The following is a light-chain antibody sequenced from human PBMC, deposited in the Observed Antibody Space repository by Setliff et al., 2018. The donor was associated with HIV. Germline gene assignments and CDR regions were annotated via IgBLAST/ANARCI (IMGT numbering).Light chain of an antibody. CDR1: SSDVGSYNH. CDR3: NSYTAASTQV. CDR2: EGR. V-gene: IGLV2-14*02. Sequence: QSALTQPASVSGSPGQSITISCTGTSSDVGSYNHVSWYQQHPGKAPRLMIYEGRERPSGVSDRFSGSKSGNTASLTISGLQAEDDGDYYCNSYTAASTQVFGGGTKVTVL. J-gene: IGLJ3*02.